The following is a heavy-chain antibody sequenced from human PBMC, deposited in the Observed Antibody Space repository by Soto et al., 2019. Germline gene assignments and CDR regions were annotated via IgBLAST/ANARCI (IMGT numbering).Heavy chain of an antibody. CDR1: GFTFNIYA. CDR3: ATVHNTSRSFDY. Sequence: PGGSLRLSCAASGFTFNIYAMTWVRQAPGKGLEWVSTTGATGRTTYYSDSVKGRFTVSRDNSKNTLDLQMSNLRAEDTPVYYCATVHNTSRSFDYWGQGTLVPVSS. V-gene: IGHV3-23*01. CDR2: TGATGRTT. D-gene: IGHD1-20*01. J-gene: IGHJ4*02.